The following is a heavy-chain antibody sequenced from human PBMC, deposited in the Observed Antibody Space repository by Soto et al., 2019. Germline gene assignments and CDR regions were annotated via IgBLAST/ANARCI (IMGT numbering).Heavy chain of an antibody. CDR2: IDTTDSFT. CDR3: ARCRDGFPSV. CDR1: GYAFSNYW. D-gene: IGHD2-15*01. V-gene: IGHV5-10-1*01. J-gene: IGHJ4*02. Sequence: PGESLKISCEGSGYAFSNYWINWVRQVSGKGLEWMGRIDTTDSFTNYSPSFQGHATFSVDKSTSTAYVQWSSLKASDTAMYYCARCRDGFPSVWGQGTLVTVSS.